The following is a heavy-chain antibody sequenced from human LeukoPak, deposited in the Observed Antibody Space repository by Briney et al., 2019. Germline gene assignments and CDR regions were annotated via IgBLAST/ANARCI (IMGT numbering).Heavy chain of an antibody. CDR1: GDTFSSYA. J-gene: IGHJ4*02. Sequence: SVKVSCTASGDTFSSYAISWVRQAPGQGLEWMGGIIPIFGTANYAQKFQGRVTTTADESTSTAYMELSSLRSEDTAVYYCARGEGQYQLLLGYWGQGTLVTVSS. CDR3: ARGEGQYQLLLGY. D-gene: IGHD2-2*01. CDR2: IIPIFGTA. V-gene: IGHV1-69*01.